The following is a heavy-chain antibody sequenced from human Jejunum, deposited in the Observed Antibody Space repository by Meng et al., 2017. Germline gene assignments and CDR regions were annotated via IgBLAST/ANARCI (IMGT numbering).Heavy chain of an antibody. J-gene: IGHJ4*02. CDR2: INADNGNT. CDR3: ARDLDYYDSSFAY. CDR1: GYTFITYA. D-gene: IGHD3-22*01. Sequence: QVQLVQSGAEVKKPGASVKVSCKASGYTFITYAMHWVRQAPGQRLEWMGWINADNGNTRYSQKFQGRVTITRDTSASTAYMELSSLTSEDTAMYYCARDLDYYDSSFAYWGQGTLVTVSS. V-gene: IGHV1-3*01.